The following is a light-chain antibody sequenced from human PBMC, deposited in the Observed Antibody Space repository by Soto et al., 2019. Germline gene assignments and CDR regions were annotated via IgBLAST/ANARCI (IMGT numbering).Light chain of an antibody. CDR1: SSVVGGYNY. CDR3: SSYAGSNNFV. V-gene: IGLV2-8*01. J-gene: IGLJ1*01. Sequence: QSVLTQPPSASGSPGRSVTISCTGTSSVVGGYNYVSWYQQHPGKAPKLMIYEVSKRPSGVPDRFSGSKSGNTASLTVSGLQAEDEAEYYCSSYAGSNNFVFGTGTKVTV. CDR2: EVS.